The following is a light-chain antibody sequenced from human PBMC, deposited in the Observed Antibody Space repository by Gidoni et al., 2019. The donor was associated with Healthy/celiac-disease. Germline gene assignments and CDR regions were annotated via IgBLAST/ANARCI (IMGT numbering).Light chain of an antibody. CDR1: QSIISY. Sequence: DIQMTQSPSSLSASVGDRVTITCRASQSIISYLNWYQQKPGKAPKLLIYAASSLQSGVPSRFSGSGAGTDFTLTISRLQHEDFATYYCQQSYSTPFTFGPGTKVDIK. V-gene: IGKV1-39*01. CDR2: AAS. CDR3: QQSYSTPFT. J-gene: IGKJ3*01.